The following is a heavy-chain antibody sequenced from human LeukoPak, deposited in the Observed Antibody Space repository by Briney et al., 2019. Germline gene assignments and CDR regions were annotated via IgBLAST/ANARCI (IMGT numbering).Heavy chain of an antibody. CDR1: GYTFTGYY. Sequence: ASVKVSCKASGYTFTGYYMHWVQQAPGQGLEWMGWINPNSGGTNYAQKFQGRVTMTRDTSISTAYMELSRLRSDDTAVYYCARDSGPETYYDFWSGYYGLWFDPWGQGTLVTVSS. D-gene: IGHD3-3*01. CDR2: INPNSGGT. J-gene: IGHJ5*02. CDR3: ARDSGPETYYDFWSGYYGLWFDP. V-gene: IGHV1-2*02.